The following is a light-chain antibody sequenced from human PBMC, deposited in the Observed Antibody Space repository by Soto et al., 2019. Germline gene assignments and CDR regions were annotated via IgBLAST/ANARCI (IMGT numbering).Light chain of an antibody. CDR3: QQYNSYSVT. CDR2: DAS. Sequence: DIQMTQSPSTLSASVGDRVTITCRASQSISSWFAWYQQKPGKAPNLLIYDASSLESGVPSQFGGSGSGTEFPLTISSLQPDDFATYSCQQYNSYSVTFGQGTKVEIK. CDR1: QSISSW. J-gene: IGKJ1*01. V-gene: IGKV1-5*01.